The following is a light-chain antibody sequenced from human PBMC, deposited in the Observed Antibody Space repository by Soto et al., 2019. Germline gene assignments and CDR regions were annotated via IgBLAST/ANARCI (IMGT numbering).Light chain of an antibody. CDR3: QYYHTYPYT. V-gene: IGKV1-5*01. Sequence: IQMTQSPSTVSASVGDRVTVTCRASQNINTWLAWYQQKPGTAPKLLIYDASILESGVPSRFSGSGSGTEFLLTISRLQTDDFATYFCQYYHTYPYTFGQGTKVDIK. CDR2: DAS. CDR1: QNINTW. J-gene: IGKJ2*01.